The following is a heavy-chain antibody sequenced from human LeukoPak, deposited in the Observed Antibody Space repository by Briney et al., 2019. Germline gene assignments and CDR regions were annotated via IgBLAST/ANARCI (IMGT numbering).Heavy chain of an antibody. J-gene: IGHJ4*02. Sequence: GASVKVSCKASGYTFTGYYMHWVRQAPGQGLEWMGWIDANSGGTNYAQKFQGRVTMTRDTSISTAYMELSRLRSDDTAVYYCARGPAVAGPYYFDYWGQGTLVTVSS. CDR2: IDANSGGT. CDR1: GYTFTGYY. CDR3: ARGPAVAGPYYFDY. D-gene: IGHD6-19*01. V-gene: IGHV1-2*02.